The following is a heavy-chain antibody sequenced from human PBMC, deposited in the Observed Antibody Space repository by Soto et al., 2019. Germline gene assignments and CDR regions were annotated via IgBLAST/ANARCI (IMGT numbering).Heavy chain of an antibody. Sequence: GGSLRLSCAASGFTFSSFAMSWVRQAPGKGLEWVSAIGSRGDSTYYADSVRGRFTISRDNSKNTLYLQMNSLRAEDTAVYYCAKDLIYGYNSGRPFDSWGQGTLVTVSS. CDR1: GFTFSSFA. J-gene: IGHJ4*02. V-gene: IGHV3-23*01. D-gene: IGHD6-19*01. CDR2: IGSRGDST. CDR3: AKDLIYGYNSGRPFDS.